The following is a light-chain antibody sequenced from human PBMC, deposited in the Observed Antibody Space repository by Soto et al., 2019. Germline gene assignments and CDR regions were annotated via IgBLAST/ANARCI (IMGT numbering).Light chain of an antibody. Sequence: DIQMTQSTSSLFASVGDRVTITCRASQSISIYLNWYQQKPGEAPNVLIYAASSLQSGVPSRFSGSGSGTDFTLTISGLQPEGFATYYCHQSYNTPWTFGQGTRVEIK. J-gene: IGKJ1*01. CDR2: AAS. CDR1: QSISIY. V-gene: IGKV1-39*01. CDR3: HQSYNTPWT.